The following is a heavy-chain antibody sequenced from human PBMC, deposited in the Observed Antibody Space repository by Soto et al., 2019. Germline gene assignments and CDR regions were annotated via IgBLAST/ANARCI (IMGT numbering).Heavy chain of an antibody. D-gene: IGHD2-2*03. V-gene: IGHV1-18*04. CDR1: GYTFTSYG. CDR3: ARDKQKHREGWIQIYYYGMDA. Sequence: ASVKVSCKASGYTFTSYGISWVRQAPGQGLEWMGWISAYNGNTNYAQKLQGRVTMTTDTSTSTAYMELRSLRSDDTAVYYCARDKQKHREGWIQIYYYGMDAWGQGTTVTVSS. CDR2: ISAYNGNT. J-gene: IGHJ6*02.